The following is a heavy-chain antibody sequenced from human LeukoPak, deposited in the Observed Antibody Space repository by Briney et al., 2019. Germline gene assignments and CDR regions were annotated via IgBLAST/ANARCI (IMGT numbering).Heavy chain of an antibody. CDR2: ISYDGSNK. Sequence: SGRSLRLSCAASGFTFSSYGMHWVRQAPGKGLEWVAVISYDGSNKYYADSVKGRFTISRDNAKNTLYLQMNSLRAEDTAVYYCAKIDLSIYDILAGYYRAGHFDYWGQGTLVTVSS. CDR1: GFTFSSYG. V-gene: IGHV3-30*18. J-gene: IGHJ4*02. CDR3: AKIDLSIYDILAGYYRAGHFDY. D-gene: IGHD3-9*01.